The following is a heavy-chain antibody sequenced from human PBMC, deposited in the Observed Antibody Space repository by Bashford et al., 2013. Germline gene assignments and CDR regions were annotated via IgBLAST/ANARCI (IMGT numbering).Heavy chain of an antibody. CDR3: ARDGRLRTNYHDSSGYSLDY. J-gene: IGHJ4*02. Sequence: VRQAPGKGLEWVAVIWDDGSNEYYADSVKGRFAMSRDNFRNTLYLQMSSLRVEDTAIYFCARDGRLRTNYHDSSGYSLDYWGQGTLVTVSS. V-gene: IGHV3-33*01. D-gene: IGHD3-22*01. CDR2: IWDDGSNE.